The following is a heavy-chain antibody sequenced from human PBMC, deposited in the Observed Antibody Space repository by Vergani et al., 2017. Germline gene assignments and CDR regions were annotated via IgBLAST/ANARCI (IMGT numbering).Heavy chain of an antibody. D-gene: IGHD3-10*01. Sequence: QVQLQESGPGLVKPSETLSLTCAVSGFSIDNGYYWDWIRQPPGKGLEWIGNIYRTGRTHFNPSLKSRVTISVDTSNNHFSLKLSSVTAADTAVYYCARTSNYYGSGKFDYWGQGTLVTVSS. CDR2: IYRTGRT. CDR1: GFSIDNGYY. V-gene: IGHV4-38-2*01. CDR3: ARTSNYYGSGKFDY. J-gene: IGHJ4*02.